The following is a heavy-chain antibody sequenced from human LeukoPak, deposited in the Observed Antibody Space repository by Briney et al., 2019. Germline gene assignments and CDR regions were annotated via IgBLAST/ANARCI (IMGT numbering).Heavy chain of an antibody. CDR1: GGSISPYY. Sequence: SETLSLTCSVSGGSISPYYWSWIRQPPGKGLEWIGYVSYRGHTNYNPSLESRVTISLDTSKNQFSVKLSSVTAADTAVYYCARGLMVGANGYYYYYYMDVWGKGTTVTVSS. CDR3: ARGLMVGANGYYYYYYMDV. J-gene: IGHJ6*03. D-gene: IGHD1-26*01. V-gene: IGHV4-59*12. CDR2: VSYRGHT.